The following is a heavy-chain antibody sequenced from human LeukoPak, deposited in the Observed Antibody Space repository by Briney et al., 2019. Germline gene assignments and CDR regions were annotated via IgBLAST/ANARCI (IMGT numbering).Heavy chain of an antibody. CDR3: ARGPGAFDI. V-gene: IGHV3-74*01. CDR2: INSDGSST. J-gene: IGHJ3*02. D-gene: IGHD2-2*01. CDR1: GFMFSSYW. Sequence: GGSLRLSCVASGFMFSSYWMNWVRRASGKGLVWVSRINSDGSSTSYADSVKGRFTISRDNAKNTLFLQMNSLRAEDTAVYYCARGPGAFDIWGQGTMVTVSS.